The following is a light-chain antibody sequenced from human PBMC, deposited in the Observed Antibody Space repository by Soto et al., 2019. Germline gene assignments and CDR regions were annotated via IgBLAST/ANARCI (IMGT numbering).Light chain of an antibody. CDR3: CSYAGSHTWV. Sequence: QSALTQPASMSGSPGQPITISCTGASSHVGDYDLVSWYQQRPGKAPKLIIYEVAKRPSGVSTRFSGSKSGNTASLTISGLQAEDEADYYCCSYAGSHTWVFGGGTKLTVL. J-gene: IGLJ3*02. V-gene: IGLV2-23*02. CDR1: SSHVGDYDL. CDR2: EVA.